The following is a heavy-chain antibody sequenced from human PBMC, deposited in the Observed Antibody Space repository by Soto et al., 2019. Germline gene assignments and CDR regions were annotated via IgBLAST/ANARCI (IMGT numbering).Heavy chain of an antibody. CDR1: GYTFTSYG. CDR3: ARVSIAARPTYYYGMDV. Sequence: QVQLVQSGAEVKKPGASVKVSCKASGYTFTSYGISWVRQAPEQGLEWMGWISAYNGNTNYAQKLQGRVTMTTDTSTSTAYMELRSLRSDDTAVYYCARVSIAARPTYYYGMDVWGQGTTVTVSS. V-gene: IGHV1-18*01. CDR2: ISAYNGNT. J-gene: IGHJ6*02. D-gene: IGHD6-6*01.